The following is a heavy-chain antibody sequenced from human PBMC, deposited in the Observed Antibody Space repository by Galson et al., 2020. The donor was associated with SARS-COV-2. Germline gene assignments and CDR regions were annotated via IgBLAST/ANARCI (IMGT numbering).Heavy chain of an antibody. CDR2: VNPNSGRP. J-gene: IGHJ6*02. CDR3: ARLRYHEILTGYIVDV. D-gene: IGHD3-9*01. Sequence: ASVNVPCNAPGYTFNDYYIHLVRQAPGQGLEWMGWVNPNSGRPNHAQKFQGRVTMTRDTSISTAYMEWSRLRSDDTAVYYCARLRYHEILTGYIVDVWGQGTMVAVSS. V-gene: IGHV1-2*02. CDR1: GYTFNDYY.